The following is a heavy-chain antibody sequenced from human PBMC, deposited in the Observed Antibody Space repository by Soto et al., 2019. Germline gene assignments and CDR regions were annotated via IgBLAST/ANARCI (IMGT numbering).Heavy chain of an antibody. CDR3: SRGRGTAVATPYS. CDR2: IWYDGTNK. J-gene: IGHJ4*02. Sequence: SGGSLRLSCVASGFTFSNYAMYWVRQASGKGLEWVAVIWYDGTNKNYADSVKGRFTISRDNSKSTLYLQMNSLRVEDTAVYYCSRGRGTAVATPYSWGQGVQVTVSS. V-gene: IGHV3-33*01. D-gene: IGHD4-17*01. CDR1: GFTFSNYA.